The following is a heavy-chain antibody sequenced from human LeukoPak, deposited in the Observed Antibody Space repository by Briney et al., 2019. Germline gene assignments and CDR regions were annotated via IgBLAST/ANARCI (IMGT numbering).Heavy chain of an antibody. J-gene: IGHJ6*02. CDR3: ARTHCSSTSCYMVGNYYYYGMDV. V-gene: IGHV1-69*13. CDR1: GGTFSSYA. Sequence: ASVKVSCKASGGTFSSYAISWVRQAPGQGLEWMGGIIPIFGTANYAQKSQGRVTITADESTSTAYMELSSLRSEDTAAYYCARTHCSSTSCYMVGNYYYYGMDVWGQGTTVTVSS. D-gene: IGHD2-2*02. CDR2: IIPIFGTA.